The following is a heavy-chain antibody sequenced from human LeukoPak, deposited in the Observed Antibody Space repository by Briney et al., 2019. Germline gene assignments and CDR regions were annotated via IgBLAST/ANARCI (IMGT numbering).Heavy chain of an antibody. J-gene: IGHJ4*02. Sequence: SETLSLTCTVSGGSISSHYWSWIRQPPGKGLEWIGYIYYSGSTNYNPSLKSRVTISVDTSKNQFSLKLSSVTAADTAVYYCARSGSGRDYFDYWGQGTLVTVSS. V-gene: IGHV4-59*11. CDR2: IYYSGST. CDR1: GGSISSHY. D-gene: IGHD1-26*01. CDR3: ARSGSGRDYFDY.